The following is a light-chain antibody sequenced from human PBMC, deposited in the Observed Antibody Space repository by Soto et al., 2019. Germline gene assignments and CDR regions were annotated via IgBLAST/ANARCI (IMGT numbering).Light chain of an antibody. J-gene: IGLJ1*01. CDR3: SSYTTSRTLV. V-gene: IGLV2-14*01. Sequence: QSVLTQPASVSGSPEQSITISCTGTSSDVGGYNYVSWYQQHPGKAPKLMIFEVTNRPSGVSHRFSGSKSGNTASLTVAGLQAEDEAEYYCSSYTTSRTLVFGSGTKLTVL. CDR2: EVT. CDR1: SSDVGGYNY.